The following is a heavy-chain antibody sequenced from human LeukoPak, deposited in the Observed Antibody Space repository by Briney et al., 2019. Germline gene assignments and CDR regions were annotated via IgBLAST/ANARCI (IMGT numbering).Heavy chain of an antibody. CDR1: GDSVSSISAA. Sequence: SQTLSLTCAISGDSVSSISAAWHWIRQSPSRGLEWLGRTYYRSKWYTDYAVSVKSRITINPEASRNQFSLQLNSVTPEDTAVYYCARDVAGGNLFDYWGQGTLVTVSS. V-gene: IGHV6-1*01. D-gene: IGHD4-23*01. CDR3: ARDVAGGNLFDY. CDR2: TYYRSKWYT. J-gene: IGHJ4*02.